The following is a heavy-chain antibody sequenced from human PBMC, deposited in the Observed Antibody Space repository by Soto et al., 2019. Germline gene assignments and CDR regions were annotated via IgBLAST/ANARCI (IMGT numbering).Heavy chain of an antibody. CDR1: GYTFTSYD. CDR2: MNPNSGNT. V-gene: IGHV1-8*01. J-gene: IGHJ4*02. CDR3: ARTLYGDNVDQ. D-gene: IGHD4-17*01. Sequence: QVQLVQSGAEVKKPGASVKVSCRASGYTFTSYDINWVRQATGQGLEWMGWMNPNSGNTGYAQKFQGRVTMTKNTSLSTAYMELSSLRAEGTAVYYCARTLYGDNVDQWSEGTLVTVSS.